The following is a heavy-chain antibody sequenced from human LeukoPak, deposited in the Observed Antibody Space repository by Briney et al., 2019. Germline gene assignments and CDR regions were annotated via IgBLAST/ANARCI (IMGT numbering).Heavy chain of an antibody. CDR3: ARAFRAPTMVRGPANYYYMDV. V-gene: IGHV1-69*05. J-gene: IGHJ6*03. Sequence: SVKVSCKASGGTFSSYAISWVRQAPGQGLEWMGGIIPIFGTANYAQKFQGRVTITTDESTSTAYMELSSLRSEDTAVYYCARAFRAPTMVRGPANYYYMDVWGKGTTVTVSS. D-gene: IGHD3-10*01. CDR2: IIPIFGTA. CDR1: GGTFSSYA.